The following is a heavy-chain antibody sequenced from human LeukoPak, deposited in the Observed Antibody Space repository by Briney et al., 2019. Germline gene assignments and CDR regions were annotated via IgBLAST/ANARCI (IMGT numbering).Heavy chain of an antibody. D-gene: IGHD2-2*01. CDR2: VYWDDGK. CDR3: AHSPLLPVALPFEY. J-gene: IGHJ4*02. CDR1: GFSLSTSGVG. V-gene: IGHV2-5*02. Sequence: KVCGPTLVKPTQTLTLTCTFSGFSLSTSGVGVGWIRQPPGEGLEWLALVYWDDGKRYSPSLKSRLPITKDTSKNQVVITLPNMAPLDTATYYCAHSPLLPVALPFEYWGQGTLVTVSS.